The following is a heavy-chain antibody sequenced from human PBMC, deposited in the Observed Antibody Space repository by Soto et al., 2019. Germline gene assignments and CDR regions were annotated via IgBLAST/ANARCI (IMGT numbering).Heavy chain of an antibody. CDR1: GGTFSSYA. J-gene: IGHJ6*02. D-gene: IGHD6-25*01. CDR2: IIPIFGTA. V-gene: IGHV1-69*05. CDR3: ARGTIAAYHYYYGMDV. Sequence: QVQLVQSGAEVKKPGSSVKVSCKASGGTFSSYAISWVRQAPGQGLEWMGGIIPIFGTANYAQKFQGRVTITXGELKXXAYMELSRLRSEDTAVYYCARGTIAAYHYYYGMDVWGQGTTVTVSS.